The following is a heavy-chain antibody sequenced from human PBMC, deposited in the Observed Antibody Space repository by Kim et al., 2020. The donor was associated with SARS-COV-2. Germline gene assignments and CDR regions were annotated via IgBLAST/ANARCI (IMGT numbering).Heavy chain of an antibody. D-gene: IGHD2-15*01. Sequence: GGSLRLSCAASGFTFSDYYMSWIRQAPGKGLEWVSYISSSSSYTNYADSVKGRFTISRDNAKNSLYLQMNSLRAEDTAVYYCAKGYCSGGSCLWYYGMDIWGEGTTVTVSS. J-gene: IGHJ6*04. CDR1: GFTFSDYY. CDR2: ISSSSSYT. V-gene: IGHV3-11*03. CDR3: AKGYCSGGSCLWYYGMDI.